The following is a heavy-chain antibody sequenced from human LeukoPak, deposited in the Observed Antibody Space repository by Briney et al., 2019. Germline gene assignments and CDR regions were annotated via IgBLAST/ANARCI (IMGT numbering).Heavy chain of an antibody. J-gene: IGHJ4*02. Sequence: GASVKVSCKASGYTFTRYGITWVRQAPGQGLEWMGWISAYNGNTNYAHKVQGRVTMTTDTSTSTAYMELRSLSSDDTAVYYCARDNSAISDCSSASCFHFNYWGQGTPVTVSS. CDR2: ISAYNGNT. CDR1: GYTFTRYG. D-gene: IGHD2-2*01. V-gene: IGHV1-18*01. CDR3: ARDNSAISDCSSASCFHFNY.